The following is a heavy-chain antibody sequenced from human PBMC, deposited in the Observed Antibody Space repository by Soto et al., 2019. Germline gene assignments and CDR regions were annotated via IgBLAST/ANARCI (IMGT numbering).Heavy chain of an antibody. CDR3: AREVQVHTPAFVY. Sequence: QVQVVQSGAEMKKPGSSVKVSCQSSGGTFNTYAMNWVRQAPGQGPEWMGDISPMFGAANYAPKFQGRVTITADESTGTSYMQLSSLTSEDTALYFCAREVQVHTPAFVYWGQGTLVTVSS. D-gene: IGHD3-10*01. J-gene: IGHJ4*02. V-gene: IGHV1-69*19. CDR1: GGTFNTYA. CDR2: ISPMFGAA.